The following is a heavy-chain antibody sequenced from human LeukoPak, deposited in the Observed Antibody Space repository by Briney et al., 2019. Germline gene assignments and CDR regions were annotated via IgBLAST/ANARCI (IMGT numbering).Heavy chain of an antibody. CDR3: ARWVLTGYYNDY. Sequence: ASVKVSCKASGYSFTSYGISWVRQAPGQGLEWMGWISAYNGNTNYAQKLQGRVTMTTDTSTSTAYMELRSLRSDDTAVYYCARWVLTGYYNDYWGQGTLVTVSS. J-gene: IGHJ4*02. CDR2: ISAYNGNT. V-gene: IGHV1-18*04. D-gene: IGHD3-9*01. CDR1: GYSFTSYG.